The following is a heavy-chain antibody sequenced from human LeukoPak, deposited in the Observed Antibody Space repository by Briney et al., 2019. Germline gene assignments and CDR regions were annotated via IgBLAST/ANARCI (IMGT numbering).Heavy chain of an antibody. CDR2: ISSSSSYI. CDR3: ARDRGYFTMTINYFDY. J-gene: IGHJ4*02. Sequence: RGSLRLSCAASGFTLSSYSMNWVRQAARKVMGWVSSISSSSSYIYYADSVTGRFTISRDNAKNSLYLQMNSLRAEDTAVYYCARDRGYFTMTINYFDYWGQGTLVTVSS. V-gene: IGHV3-21*01. D-gene: IGHD3-22*01. CDR1: GFTLSSYS.